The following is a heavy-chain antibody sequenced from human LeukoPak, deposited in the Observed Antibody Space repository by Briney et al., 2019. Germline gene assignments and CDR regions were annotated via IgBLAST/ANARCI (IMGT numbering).Heavy chain of an antibody. CDR2: VSGSGGTT. D-gene: IGHD3-16*01. CDR3: VTGGLGNWFDT. Sequence: GASLRLSCAASGFTFSGYAMSWVRQAPGKGLEWVSGVSGSGGTTYYVDSVKGRSTISRDNSKNTLHLQMQSLRAEDTAVYYCVTGGLGNWFDTWGQGTLVSVSS. J-gene: IGHJ5*02. CDR1: GFTFSGYA. V-gene: IGHV3-23*01.